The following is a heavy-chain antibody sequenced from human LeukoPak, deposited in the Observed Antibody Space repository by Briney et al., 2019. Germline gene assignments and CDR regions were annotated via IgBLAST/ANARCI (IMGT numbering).Heavy chain of an antibody. D-gene: IGHD7-27*01. CDR2: IYYTET. Sequence: PSETLSLTCTVSGGSVSNYYWSWIRQSPGKGLEWIGYIYYTETSYNPSLKSRVTISADTSKNQFSLKLISVTAADTAVYYCASRKLGNDYWGQGTLVTVSS. CDR1: GGSVSNYY. J-gene: IGHJ4*02. CDR3: ASRKLGNDY. V-gene: IGHV4-59*02.